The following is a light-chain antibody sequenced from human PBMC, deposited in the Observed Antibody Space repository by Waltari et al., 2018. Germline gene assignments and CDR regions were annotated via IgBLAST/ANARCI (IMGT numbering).Light chain of an antibody. CDR3: QQRSKWPLT. J-gene: IGKJ4*01. Sequence: EIVLTQSPATLSLSPGESATLSCRASQSVSSYLAWYQQKPGQPPRLLIYDASNRATGIPARFSGSGSGTDFTLTISSLEPEDFAVYYCQQRSKWPLTFGGGTKVEIK. V-gene: IGKV3-11*01. CDR2: DAS. CDR1: QSVSSY.